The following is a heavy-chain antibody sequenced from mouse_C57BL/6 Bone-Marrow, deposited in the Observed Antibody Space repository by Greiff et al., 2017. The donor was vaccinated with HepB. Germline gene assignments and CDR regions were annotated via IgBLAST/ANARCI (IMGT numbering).Heavy chain of an antibody. Sequence: VQLQQSGAELVKPGASVKLSCTASGFNIKDYYMHWVKQRTEQGLEWIGRIDPEDGETKYAPKFPGKATITADTASNTAYLQLRSLTSEDTAVYYCAGRRGAMDYWGQGTSVTVSS. CDR2: IDPEDGET. CDR3: AGRRGAMDY. J-gene: IGHJ4*01. CDR1: GFNIKDYY. V-gene: IGHV14-2*01.